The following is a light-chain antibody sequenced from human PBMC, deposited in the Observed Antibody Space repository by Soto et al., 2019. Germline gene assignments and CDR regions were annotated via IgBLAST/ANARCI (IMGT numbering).Light chain of an antibody. J-gene: IGLJ1*01. V-gene: IGLV1-40*01. CDR2: GNS. CDR1: SSNIGAGYD. Sequence: QSVLTQPPSVSGAPGQRVTISCTGSSSNIGAGYDVHWYQQLPGTAPKLLIYGNSNRPSGFPDRCSGSKSGTSASLAITGLQAEDEADYYCQSYDSSLSGLYVFGTGTKLTVL. CDR3: QSYDSSLSGLYV.